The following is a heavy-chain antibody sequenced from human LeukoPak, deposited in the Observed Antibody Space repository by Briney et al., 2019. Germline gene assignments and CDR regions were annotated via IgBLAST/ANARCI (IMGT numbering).Heavy chain of an antibody. CDR1: GGPISSYY. CDR3: ASTGLYYDSSGYYPDSYWYFDL. Sequence: SETLSLTCTVSGGPISSYYWSWIRQPAGKGLEWIGRIYTSGSTNYNPSLKSRVTMSVDTSKNQFSLKLSSVTAADTAVYYCASTGLYYDSSGYYPDSYWYFDLWGRGTLVTVSS. V-gene: IGHV4-4*07. J-gene: IGHJ2*01. CDR2: IYTSGST. D-gene: IGHD3-22*01.